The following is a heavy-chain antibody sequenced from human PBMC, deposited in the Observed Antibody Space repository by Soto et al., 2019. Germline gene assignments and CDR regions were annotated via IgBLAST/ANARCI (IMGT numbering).Heavy chain of an antibody. CDR1: GYTFTSYY. V-gene: IGHV1-46*01. D-gene: IGHD5-12*01. CDR3: ARDGYNLDYYYGMDG. CDR2: INPSGGST. Sequence: ASVKVSCKASGYTFTSYYMHWVRQAPGQGLEWMGIINPSGGSTSYAQKFQGRVTMTRDTSTSTVYMELSSLRSEDTAVYYCARDGYNLDYYYGMDGWGQRTTVTVSS. J-gene: IGHJ6*02.